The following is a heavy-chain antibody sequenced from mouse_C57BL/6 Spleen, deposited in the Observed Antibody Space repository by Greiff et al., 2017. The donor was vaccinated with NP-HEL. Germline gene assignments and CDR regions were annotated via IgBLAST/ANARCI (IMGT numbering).Heavy chain of an antibody. CDR1: GFTFSDYG. CDR3: ARPFRYDGSGGFAY. Sequence: EVQRVESGGGLVKPGGSLKLSCAASGFTFSDYGMHWVRQAPEKGLEWVAYISSGSSTIYYADTVKGRFTISRDNAKNPLFLQMTSLRSEDTAMYYCARPFRYDGSGGFAYWGQGTLVTVSS. D-gene: IGHD1-1*01. V-gene: IGHV5-17*01. CDR2: ISSGSSTI. J-gene: IGHJ3*01.